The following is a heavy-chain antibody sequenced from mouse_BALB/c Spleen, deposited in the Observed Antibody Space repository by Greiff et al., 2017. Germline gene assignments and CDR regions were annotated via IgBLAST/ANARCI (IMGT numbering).Heavy chain of an antibody. D-gene: IGHD4-1*01. CDR1: GFTFSDYY. Sequence: DVQLVESGGGLVKPGGSLKLSCAASGFTFSDYYMYWVRQTPEKRLEWVATISDGGSYTYYPDSVKGRFTISRDNAKNNLYLQMSSLKSEDTAMYYCARGLGLYYFDYWGQGTTLTVSS. J-gene: IGHJ2*01. CDR2: ISDGGSYT. CDR3: ARGLGLYYFDY. V-gene: IGHV5-4*02.